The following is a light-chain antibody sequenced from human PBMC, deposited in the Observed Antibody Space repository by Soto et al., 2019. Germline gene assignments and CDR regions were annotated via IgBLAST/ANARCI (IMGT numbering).Light chain of an antibody. V-gene: IGLV2-14*01. CDR3: ISYTSSSTLVV. CDR2: EVS. J-gene: IGLJ2*01. CDR1: SSDIGGYNY. Sequence: QSALTQPASVSGSPGQSITISCTGTSSDIGGYNYVSWYQQHPDKAPKLMIYEVSNRPSGVSNRFSGSKSGNTASLTISGLQAEDEADYYCISYTSSSTLVVFGGGTKLTVL.